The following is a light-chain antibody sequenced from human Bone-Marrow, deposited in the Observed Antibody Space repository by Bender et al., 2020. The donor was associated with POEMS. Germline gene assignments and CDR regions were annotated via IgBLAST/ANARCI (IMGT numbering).Light chain of an antibody. CDR3: GSYAGSNIWV. V-gene: IGLV2-8*01. CDR1: SDDVGYYNY. CDR2: AVN. Sequence: QSALTQPASVSGSPGQSITISCTGTSDDVGYYNYVSWYQQHPGKAPKLIISAVNQRPSGVPDRFSGSKSGNTASLTVSGLQAEDEADYYCGSYAGSNIWVFGGGTKLTVL. J-gene: IGLJ3*02.